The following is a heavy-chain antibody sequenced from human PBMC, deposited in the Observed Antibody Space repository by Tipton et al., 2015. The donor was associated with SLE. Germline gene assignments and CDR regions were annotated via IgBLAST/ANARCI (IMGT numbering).Heavy chain of an antibody. D-gene: IGHD6-19*01. V-gene: IGHV4-34*01. CDR2: ISHSRST. J-gene: IGHJ2*01. Sequence: WSWIRQPPGKGLEWIGEISHSRSTNYNPSLKSRGTISLDTSNNQFSLRLSSVTAADTAVYYCARLQWLVLNWYFDLWGRGTLVTVSS. CDR3: ARLQWLVLNWYFDL.